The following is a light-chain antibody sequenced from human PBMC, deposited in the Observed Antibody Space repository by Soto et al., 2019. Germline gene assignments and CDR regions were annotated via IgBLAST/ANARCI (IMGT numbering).Light chain of an antibody. CDR3: QHDTNWPLT. CDR1: HSVSSR. Sequence: EIVMTQSPATLSVSPGERATLSCRASHSVSSRLAWYQQKPGQAPRLLIYGASTRATGRPARLSGSGSGTEFTLTISSLQSEDFAVYYCQHDTNWPLTFGGGTKVEIK. CDR2: GAS. J-gene: IGKJ4*01. V-gene: IGKV3-15*01.